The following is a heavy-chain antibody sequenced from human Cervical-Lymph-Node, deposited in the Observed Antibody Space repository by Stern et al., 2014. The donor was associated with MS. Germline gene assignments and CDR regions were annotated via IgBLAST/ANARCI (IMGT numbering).Heavy chain of an antibody. CDR2: IKRKVESEAT. CDR3: TTAIVIDAFDI. V-gene: IGHV3-15*01. J-gene: IGHJ3*02. Sequence: EMQLVESGGGLVKPGGSLRLSCVASGFTFSNVWMSWVRQAPGKGLEWVGRIKRKVESEATDYAAPVKGRFTISRDDSKNTLYLQMNSLKTEDTAVYYCTTAIVIDAFDIWGQGTTVTVSS. D-gene: IGHD3-22*01. CDR1: GFTFSNVW.